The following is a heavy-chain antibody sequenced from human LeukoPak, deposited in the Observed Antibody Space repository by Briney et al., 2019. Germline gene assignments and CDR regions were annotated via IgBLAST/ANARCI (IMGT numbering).Heavy chain of an antibody. J-gene: IGHJ5*02. D-gene: IGHD6-19*01. V-gene: IGHV3-21*01. CDR3: ARDRETVAGTLGWFDP. Sequence: GGSLRLSCAASGFTFSSYAMSWVRQAPGKGLEWVSIISSGSSAIFSADALKGRFTISRDNVKNSLYLQMNSLRAEDTAVYYCARDRETVAGTLGWFDPWGQGTLVTVSS. CDR1: GFTFSSYA. CDR2: ISSGSSAI.